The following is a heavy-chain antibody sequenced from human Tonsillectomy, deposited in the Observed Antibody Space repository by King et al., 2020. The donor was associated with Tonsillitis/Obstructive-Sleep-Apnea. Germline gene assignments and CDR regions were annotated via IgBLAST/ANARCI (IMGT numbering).Heavy chain of an antibody. CDR3: ARGRLFDWLSGL. V-gene: IGHV1-2*02. Sequence: VQLVESGAEVKKPGASVKVSCKASGYTFIGYYMHWVRQAPGQGLEWMGWINPNSGGTKYAQKVQGRVTMTRDTSISTAYMELSRLRSDDTAVYYCARGRLFDWLSGLWGQGTLVTVSS. J-gene: IGHJ4*02. CDR2: INPNSGGT. D-gene: IGHD3-9*01. CDR1: GYTFIGYY.